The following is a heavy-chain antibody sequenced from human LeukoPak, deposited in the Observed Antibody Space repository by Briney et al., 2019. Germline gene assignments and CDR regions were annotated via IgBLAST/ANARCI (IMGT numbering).Heavy chain of an antibody. CDR1: GGSISSHY. V-gene: IGHV4-59*11. Sequence: SETLSLTCTVSGGSISSHYWSWIRQPPGKGLEWIGYIYYSGSTNYNPSLKSRVTISVDTSKNQFSLKLSSVTAADTAVYYCARVRGAGGDYFFDYWGQGTLVTVSS. CDR3: ARVRGAGGDYFFDY. J-gene: IGHJ4*02. D-gene: IGHD4-17*01. CDR2: IYYSGST.